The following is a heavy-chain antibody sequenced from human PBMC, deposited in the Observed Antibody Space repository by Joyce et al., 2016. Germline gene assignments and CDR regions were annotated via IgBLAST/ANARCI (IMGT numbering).Heavy chain of an antibody. V-gene: IGHV3-21*01. CDR3: ARATPYYDILTGWAPSDYFDY. D-gene: IGHD3-9*01. J-gene: IGHJ4*02. CDR2: ISSSSSYI. Sequence: EVQLVESGGGLVKPGGSLRLSCAASGFTFSSYSMNWVRQAPGKGLELVSSISSSSSYIYYADSVKGRFTISRDNAKNSLYLQMNSLRAEDTAVYYCARATPYYDILTGWAPSDYFDYWGQGTLVTVSS. CDR1: GFTFSSYS.